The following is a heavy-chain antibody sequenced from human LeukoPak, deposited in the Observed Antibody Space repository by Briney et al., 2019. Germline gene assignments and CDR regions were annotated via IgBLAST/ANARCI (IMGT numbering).Heavy chain of an antibody. CDR2: IQKDGGSK. D-gene: IGHD3-16*01. V-gene: IGHV3-30*02. Sequence: QTGESLRLSCAASGFTFSNYVMNWVRQAPGKGLEWVTFIQKDGGSKFYADSVKGRFTISRDNSKKTVYLQMSSLTIEDTAVYYCAKEPGEGGSAFDYWGQGTLVTVSS. J-gene: IGHJ4*02. CDR3: AKEPGEGGSAFDY. CDR1: GFTFSNYV.